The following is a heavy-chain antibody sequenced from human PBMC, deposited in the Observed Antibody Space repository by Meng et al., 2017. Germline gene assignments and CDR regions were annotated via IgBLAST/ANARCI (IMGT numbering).Heavy chain of an antibody. CDR3: ASSMVRGVITDF. Sequence: SETLSLTCAVSGGSISSSNWWSWVRQPPGKGLEWIGEIYHSGSTNYNPSLKSRVTISVDKSKNQFSLKLSSVTAADTAVYYCASSMVRGVITDFWGQGTLGTGAS. CDR1: GGSISSSNW. D-gene: IGHD3-10*01. CDR2: IYHSGST. J-gene: IGHJ4*02. V-gene: IGHV4-4*02.